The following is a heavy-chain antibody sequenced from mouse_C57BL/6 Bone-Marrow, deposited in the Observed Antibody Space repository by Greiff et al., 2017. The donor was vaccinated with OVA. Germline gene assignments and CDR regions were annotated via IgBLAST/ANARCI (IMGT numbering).Heavy chain of an antibody. CDR2: IFPGSGST. CDR1: GYTFTGYW. V-gene: IGHV1-9*01. CDR3: ARWDSNAHFAY. J-gene: IGHJ3*01. Sequence: VQLVESGAELMKPGASVKLSCKATGYTFTGYWIEWVKQRPGHGLEWIGEIFPGSGSTNYNEKFKGKATLTADTSSTTSYVQLSSLTTEDSAIYYYARWDSNAHFAYWGQGTLVTVSA. D-gene: IGHD2-5*01.